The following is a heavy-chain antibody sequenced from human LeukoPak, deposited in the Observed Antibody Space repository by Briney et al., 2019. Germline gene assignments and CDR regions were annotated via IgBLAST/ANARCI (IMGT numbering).Heavy chain of an antibody. Sequence: GGSLRLSCAASGFTFSSYWMSWVRQTPGKGLEWVANIKQDGSEKYYVDSVKGRFTISRDNAKNSLYLQMNSLRAEDTAVYYCARLILGATAEYFQHWGQGTLVTVSS. CDR1: GFTFSSYW. V-gene: IGHV3-7*01. D-gene: IGHD1-26*01. CDR3: ARLILGATAEYFQH. CDR2: IKQDGSEK. J-gene: IGHJ1*01.